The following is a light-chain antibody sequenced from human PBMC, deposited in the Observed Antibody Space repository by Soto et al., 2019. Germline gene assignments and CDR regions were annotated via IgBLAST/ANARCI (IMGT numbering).Light chain of an antibody. V-gene: IGLV6-57*03. J-gene: IGLJ3*02. CDR3: QSYDSSNVWV. CDR2: EDN. Sequence: NFMLTQPHSVSESPGKTVTISCTRSSGSIASNYVRWYQQRPGSAPTTVIYEDNQRPSGVPDRFSGSIDSSSNSASLTISGLKTEDEADYYCQSYDSSNVWVFGGGTQLTVL. CDR1: SGSIASNY.